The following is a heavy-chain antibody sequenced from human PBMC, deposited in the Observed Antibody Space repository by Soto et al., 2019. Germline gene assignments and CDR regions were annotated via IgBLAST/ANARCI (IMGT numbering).Heavy chain of an antibody. J-gene: IGHJ6*02. CDR3: ARGERAVANRVGMDV. CDR2: IIPSLGAA. D-gene: IGHD6-19*01. V-gene: IGHV1-69*13. Sequence: SVKVACKASEGSFRDYVISWVRQGPGQGLDWMGGIIPSLGAAHYAQRFEGRVRITADGATSTAFMEVTSLRSEDTAVYYCARGERAVANRVGMDVWGQGTSVTVSS. CDR1: EGSFRDYV.